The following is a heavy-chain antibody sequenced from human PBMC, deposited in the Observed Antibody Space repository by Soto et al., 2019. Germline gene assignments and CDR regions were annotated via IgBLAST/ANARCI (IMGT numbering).Heavy chain of an antibody. CDR2: IYYSGST. J-gene: IGHJ4*02. CDR1: GGSISSGDYY. Sequence: PSETLSLTCTVSGGSISSGDYYWSWIRQPPGKGLEWIGYIYYSGSTYYNPSLKSRVTISVDTSKNQFSLKLSSVAAADTAVYYCARGRRTAVTIDYWGQGTLVTVSS. D-gene: IGHD4-17*01. V-gene: IGHV4-30-4*01. CDR3: ARGRRTAVTIDY.